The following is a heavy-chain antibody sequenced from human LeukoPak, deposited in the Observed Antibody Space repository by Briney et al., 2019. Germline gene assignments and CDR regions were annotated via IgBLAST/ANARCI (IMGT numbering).Heavy chain of an antibody. Sequence: KPSETLSLICSVSGDSVSDYYWSWIRQPPGKGLGGIGYSYSSGTTNYSPSLKSRVTISIDASKKQFSLRLRSVTTADTAVYYCARVPWGYGGLDHWGPGIPVTVSS. V-gene: IGHV4-59*02. CDR2: SYSSGTT. CDR3: ARVPWGYGGLDH. CDR1: GDSVSDYY. D-gene: IGHD5-12*01. J-gene: IGHJ4*02.